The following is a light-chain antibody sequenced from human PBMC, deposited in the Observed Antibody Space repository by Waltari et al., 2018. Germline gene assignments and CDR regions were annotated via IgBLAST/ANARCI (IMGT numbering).Light chain of an antibody. Sequence: DMVLTQSPAILSLSPGARASLSCRASQSVTNYLAWYQQQPGPAPRLLICATSSRATGIPARFSGSGFGTDFTLTISSLEPEDFAVDYCHQRRNWPLTFGGGTKVEIK. CDR2: ATS. CDR1: QSVTNY. V-gene: IGKV3-11*01. CDR3: HQRRNWPLT. J-gene: IGKJ4*01.